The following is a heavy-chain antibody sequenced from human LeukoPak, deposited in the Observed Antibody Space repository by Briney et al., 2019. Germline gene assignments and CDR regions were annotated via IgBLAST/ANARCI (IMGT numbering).Heavy chain of an antibody. CDR3: ARVRITMVRGVSRYYGMDV. D-gene: IGHD3-10*01. CDR1: GGSFSGYY. J-gene: IGHJ6*02. Sequence: SETLSLTCAVYGGSFSGYYWRWIRQPPGKGLEWIGEINHSGSTNYNPSLKSRVTISVGTSKNQFSLKLSSVTAADTAVYYCARVRITMVRGVSRYYGMDVWGQGTTVTASS. V-gene: IGHV4-34*01. CDR2: INHSGST.